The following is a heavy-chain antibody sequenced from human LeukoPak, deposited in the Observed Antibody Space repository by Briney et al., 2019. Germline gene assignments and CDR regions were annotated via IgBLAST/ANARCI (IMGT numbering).Heavy chain of an antibody. J-gene: IGHJ3*02. D-gene: IGHD3-10*01. CDR1: GDSISSGGYY. CDR3: ARDSTLLNDAFDI. CDR2: TYYSGST. Sequence: SETLSLTCSVPGDSISSGGYYWGWIRRPPGKGLEWIGYTYYSGSTYYNPSLKSRVTISVDTSKNQFSLKLSSVTAADTAVYYCARDSTLLNDAFDIWGQGTMVTVSS. V-gene: IGHV4-31*03.